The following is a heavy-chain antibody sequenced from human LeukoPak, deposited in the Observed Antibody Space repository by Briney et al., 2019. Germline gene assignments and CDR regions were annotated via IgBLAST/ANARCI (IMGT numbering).Heavy chain of an antibody. Sequence: GGSLRLSCAVSGFTFSSYGMHWVRRAPGKGLEWVAFIRYDGSNKYYADSVKGRFTISRDNSKNTLYLQMNSLRAEDTAVYYCAKVRYCSGGSCYPPFDYWGQGTLVTVSS. D-gene: IGHD2-15*01. CDR3: AKVRYCSGGSCYPPFDY. J-gene: IGHJ4*02. CDR2: IRYDGSNK. CDR1: GFTFSSYG. V-gene: IGHV3-30*02.